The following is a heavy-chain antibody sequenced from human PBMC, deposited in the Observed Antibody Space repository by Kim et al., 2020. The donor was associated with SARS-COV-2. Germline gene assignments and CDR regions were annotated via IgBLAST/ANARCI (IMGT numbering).Heavy chain of an antibody. Sequence: SETLSLTCTVSGGSISSYYWSWIRQPPGKGLEWIGYIYYSGSTNYNPSLKSRVTISVDTSKNQFSLKLSSVTAADTAVYYCARDSRGCSSTSCQDYWGQGTLVTVSA. CDR2: IYYSGST. J-gene: IGHJ4*02. D-gene: IGHD2-2*01. CDR1: GGSISSYY. V-gene: IGHV4-59*13. CDR3: ARDSRGCSSTSCQDY.